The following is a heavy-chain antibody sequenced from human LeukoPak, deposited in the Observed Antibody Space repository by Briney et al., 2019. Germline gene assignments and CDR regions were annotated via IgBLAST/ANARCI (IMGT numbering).Heavy chain of an antibody. CDR1: GGSISSYY. CDR3: ARQIYGDYIDY. Sequence: SETLSLTCTVSGGSISSYYWSWIRQPPGKGLEWIGYIYYSGSTNYNPSLKSRVTISVDTSKNQFSLKLSSVTAADTAVYYCARQIYGDYIDYWGQGTLVTVSS. CDR2: IYYSGST. V-gene: IGHV4-59*08. D-gene: IGHD4-17*01. J-gene: IGHJ4*02.